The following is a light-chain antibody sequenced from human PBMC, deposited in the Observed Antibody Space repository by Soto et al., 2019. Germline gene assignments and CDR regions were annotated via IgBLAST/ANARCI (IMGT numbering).Light chain of an antibody. Sequence: EIVMTHSPATLSVSPGARATLSCRASQSVSSNLAWYQQKPGQAPRLLIYGASTRATGIPARFSGSGSGTEFTLTISSLQAEDFAVYYCQQYNNWPPVTFGGGTKVEIK. J-gene: IGKJ4*01. V-gene: IGKV3-15*01. CDR3: QQYNNWPPVT. CDR1: QSVSSN. CDR2: GAS.